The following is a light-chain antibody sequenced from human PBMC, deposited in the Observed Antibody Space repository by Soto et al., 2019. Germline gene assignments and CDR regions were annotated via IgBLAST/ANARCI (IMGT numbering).Light chain of an antibody. CDR1: SSDVSGYNY. Sequence: QSALTQPASVSGSPGQSITISCTGTSSDVSGYNYVSWYQQHPGKAPKLIISEVSTRPSGVSNRFSGSKSGNTASLTISGLQAEDEADYYCSSYTSSSTLLFGGGTKVTVL. CDR2: EVS. J-gene: IGLJ2*01. V-gene: IGLV2-14*01. CDR3: SSYTSSSTLL.